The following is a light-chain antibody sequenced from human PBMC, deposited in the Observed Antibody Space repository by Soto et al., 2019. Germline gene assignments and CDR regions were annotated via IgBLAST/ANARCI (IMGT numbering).Light chain of an antibody. Sequence: EILFTQSPAPLSLSPGERATPSFRASQSVSSYLAWYQQKPGQAPRLLIYDASNRATGIPARFSGSGSGTDFTLTISSLEPEDFAVYYCQQRSNWPPSFGQGTRLEIK. CDR3: QQRSNWPPS. V-gene: IGKV3-11*01. J-gene: IGKJ5*01. CDR1: QSVSSY. CDR2: DAS.